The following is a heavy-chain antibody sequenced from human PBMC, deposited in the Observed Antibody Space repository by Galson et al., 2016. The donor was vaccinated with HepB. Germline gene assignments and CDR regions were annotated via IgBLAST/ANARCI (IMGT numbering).Heavy chain of an antibody. CDR2: IYPGDSDT. CDR3: ARQEREVASGVMRFLH. D-gene: IGHD2-15*01. V-gene: IGHV5-51*01. J-gene: IGHJ4*02. Sequence: QSGAEVKKPGESLKITCKGSGYTFTHYWIGWVRQMPGKGLEWMGIIYPGDSDTKYSPSFQGQVTISADKSSSTASLQWSSLKAADTAIYYCARQEREVASGVMRFLHWGQGTLGTVSS. CDR1: GYTFTHYW.